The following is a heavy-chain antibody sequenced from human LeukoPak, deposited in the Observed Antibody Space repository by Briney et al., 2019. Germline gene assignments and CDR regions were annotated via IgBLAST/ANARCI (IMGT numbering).Heavy chain of an antibody. CDR2: MNPNSGNT. Sequence: GASVKVSCKASGYTFTSYDINWVRQATGQGLEWMGWMNPNSGNTGYAQKFQGRVTMTEDTSTDTAYMELSSLRSEDTAVYYCATREYDFWSGYYTFDYWGQGTLVTVSS. CDR3: ATREYDFWSGYYTFDY. J-gene: IGHJ4*02. CDR1: GYTFTSYD. V-gene: IGHV1-8*01. D-gene: IGHD3-3*01.